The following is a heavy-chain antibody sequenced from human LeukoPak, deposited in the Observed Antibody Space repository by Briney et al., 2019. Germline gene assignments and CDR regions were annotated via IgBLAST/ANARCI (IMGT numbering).Heavy chain of an antibody. CDR1: GFTFSSYA. Sequence: PGRSLRLSCAASGFTFSSYAMHWVRQAPGKGLEWVAVISYDGSNKYYADSVKGRFTISRDNSKNTLYLQMNSLRAEDTAVYYCARVGSWGQGTLVTVSS. J-gene: IGHJ5*02. CDR2: ISYDGSNK. V-gene: IGHV3-30-3*01. CDR3: ARVGS.